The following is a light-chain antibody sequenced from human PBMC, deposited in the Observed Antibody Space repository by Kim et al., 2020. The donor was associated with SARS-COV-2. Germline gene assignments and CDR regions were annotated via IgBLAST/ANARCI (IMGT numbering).Light chain of an antibody. CDR2: DAS. CDR1: QSVNIY. Sequence: DIQMTQSPSTLSASVGDRVTITCRASQSVNIYLAWYQHRPGKAPDLLIYDASILQSGVPSRFSGSGSGTDFTLTISGLQPDDFATYYCQEYKSKSWTFGQGTKVDLK. CDR3: QEYKSKSWT. V-gene: IGKV1-5*01. J-gene: IGKJ1*01.